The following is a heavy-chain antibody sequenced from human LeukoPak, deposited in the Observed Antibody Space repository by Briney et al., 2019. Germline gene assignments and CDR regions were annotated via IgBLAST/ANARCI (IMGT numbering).Heavy chain of an antibody. J-gene: IGHJ3*02. CDR1: GFTFSSYE. V-gene: IGHV3-48*03. CDR2: ISSSGSTI. D-gene: IGHD3-10*01. CDR3: ARDTHYYGSGSPAFDI. Sequence: GGSLRLSCGASGFTFSSYEMNWVRQAPGKGLEWVSFISSSGSTIYYADSVKGRFTVSRDNAKNSLYLQMNSLRAEDTALYFCARDTHYYGSGSPAFDIWGQGTMVTVSS.